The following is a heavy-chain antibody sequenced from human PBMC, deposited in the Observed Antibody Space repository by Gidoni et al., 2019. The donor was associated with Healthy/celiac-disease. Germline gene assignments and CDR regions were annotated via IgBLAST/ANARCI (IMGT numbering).Heavy chain of an antibody. J-gene: IGHJ6*02. V-gene: IGHV3-23*01. CDR1: GITFSSYA. CDR3: AKVNINSGWYPYYYGMDV. Sequence: EVQLLESGGGLVQPGGSLRLSCADSGITFSSYALSWARQAPGKGLEWVSAISGSGGSTYYADSVKGRFTISRDNSKNTLYLQMNSLRAEDTAVYYCAKVNINSGWYPYYYGMDVWGQGTTVTVSS. D-gene: IGHD6-19*01. CDR2: ISGSGGST.